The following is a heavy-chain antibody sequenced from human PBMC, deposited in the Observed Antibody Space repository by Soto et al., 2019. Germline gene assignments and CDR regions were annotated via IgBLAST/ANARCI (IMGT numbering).Heavy chain of an antibody. CDR3: ATYDPGYCSSTSCLADV. CDR2: FDPEDGET. J-gene: IGHJ6*04. CDR1: GYTLTELS. D-gene: IGHD2-2*03. V-gene: IGHV1-24*01. Sequence: ASVKVSCKVSGYTLTELSMHWVRQAPGKGLEWIGGFDPEDGETIYAQKFQGRVTMTEDTSTDTAYMELSSLRSEDTAVYYCATYDPGYCSSTSCLADVWGKGTTVTVSS.